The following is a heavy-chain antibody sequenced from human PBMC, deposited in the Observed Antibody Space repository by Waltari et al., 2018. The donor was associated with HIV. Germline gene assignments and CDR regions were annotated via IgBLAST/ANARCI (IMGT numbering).Heavy chain of an antibody. V-gene: IGHV4-39*01. CDR3: ANLHIAVAVVDY. Sequence: QLQLQESGPGLVKPSETLSLTCTVSGGSISSSSYSWGWIRQPPGKGLEWIGSIYYSGSTYYNPSLKSRVTISVDTSKNQFSLKLSSVTAADTAVYYCANLHIAVAVVDYWGQGTLVTVSS. CDR1: GGSISSSSYS. CDR2: IYYSGST. J-gene: IGHJ4*02. D-gene: IGHD6-19*01.